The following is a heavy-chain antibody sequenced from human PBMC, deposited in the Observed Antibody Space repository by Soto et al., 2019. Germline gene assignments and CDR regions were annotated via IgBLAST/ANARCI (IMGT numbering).Heavy chain of an antibody. CDR1: GYTFTSYS. D-gene: IGHD2-15*01. Sequence: QVQLVQSGAEVKKPGASVRVSCKASGYTFTSYSMHWVRQAPGQGLEWMGIINPSSGLTSYAQNFQGRVTMTSDTSTSIVYIEMSSLKSEDTAVYYCARDHNFGFILYAMDVWGQGTTVTVSS. V-gene: IGHV1-46*01. CDR2: INPSSGLT. J-gene: IGHJ6*02. CDR3: ARDHNFGFILYAMDV.